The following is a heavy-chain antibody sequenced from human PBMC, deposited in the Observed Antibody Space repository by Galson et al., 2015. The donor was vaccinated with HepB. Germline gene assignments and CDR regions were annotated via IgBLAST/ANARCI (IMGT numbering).Heavy chain of an antibody. V-gene: IGHV3-48*01. D-gene: IGHD2-21*01. Sequence: SLRLSCAASGFIFNDYTMNWVRQAPGKGLEWVSYISSTGNTIYYADSVKGRFTISRDNAKNSLYLQMNSLRAEDTAVYYCARAGEDFRTAQVVIWFDPWGQGTLVTVSS. CDR2: ISSTGNTI. J-gene: IGHJ5*02. CDR3: ARAGEDFRTAQVVIWFDP. CDR1: GFIFNDYT.